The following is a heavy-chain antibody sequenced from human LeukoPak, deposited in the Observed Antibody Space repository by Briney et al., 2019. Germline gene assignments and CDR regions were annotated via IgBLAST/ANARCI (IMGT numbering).Heavy chain of an antibody. Sequence: PSETLSLTCAVYGGSFSGYYWSWIRQPPGKGLEWIGEINHSGSTNYNPSLKSRVTISVDTSKNQFSLKLSSVTAEDTAVYYCARGTSGHYFDYWGQGTLVTVSS. CDR1: GGSFSGYY. CDR2: INHSGST. V-gene: IGHV4-34*01. CDR3: ARGTSGHYFDY. J-gene: IGHJ4*02.